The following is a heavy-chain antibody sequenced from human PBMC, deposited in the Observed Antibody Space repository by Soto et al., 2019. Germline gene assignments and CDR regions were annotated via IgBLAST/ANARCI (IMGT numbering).Heavy chain of an antibody. J-gene: IGHJ5*02. Sequence: GTSVKLSCEACGGSFRSYAISWVRQAPGQGLEWMGGIIPSIGTANYAQKFQGRVTMTRDTSASTVYMELSSLGSEDTGVYYCTSSSERGSWGQGTLVTVSS. CDR2: IIPSIGTA. CDR3: TSSSERGS. CDR1: GGSFRSYA. V-gene: IGHV1-69*05.